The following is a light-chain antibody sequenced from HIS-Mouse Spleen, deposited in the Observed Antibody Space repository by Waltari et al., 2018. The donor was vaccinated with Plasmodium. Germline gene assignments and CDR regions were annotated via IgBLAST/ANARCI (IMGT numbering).Light chain of an antibody. CDR2: GAS. J-gene: IGKJ3*01. CDR1: QSVRSN. V-gene: IGKV3-15*01. CDR3: QQYNNWSFT. Sequence: IVMTQSPATLSVPPGERATLSCRASQSVRSNLAWYHQKPGQAPRLLIYGASTRATGIPARFSGSGSGTEFTLTISSLQSEDFAVYYCQQYNNWSFTFGPGTKVDIK.